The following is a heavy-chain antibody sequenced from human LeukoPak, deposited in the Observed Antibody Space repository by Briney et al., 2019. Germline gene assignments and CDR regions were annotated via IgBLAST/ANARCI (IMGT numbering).Heavy chain of an antibody. CDR1: GYSISSGYY. D-gene: IGHD6-19*01. J-gene: IGHJ6*02. Sequence: PSETLSLTCTVSGYSISSGYYWGWIRQPPGKGLEWIGSIYYSGSTYYNPSLKSRVTISVDTSKNQFSLKLSSVTAADTAVYYCARDISSGWPNYYYGMDVWGQGTTVTVSS. CDR2: IYYSGST. V-gene: IGHV4-38-2*02. CDR3: ARDISSGWPNYYYGMDV.